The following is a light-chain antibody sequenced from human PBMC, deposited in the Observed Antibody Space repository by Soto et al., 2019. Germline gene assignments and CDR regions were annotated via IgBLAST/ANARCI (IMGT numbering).Light chain of an antibody. J-gene: IGKJ4*01. CDR1: QSINNNY. Sequence: EIVLTQSPGTLSLSPGERATLSCRASQSINNNYLAWYQQKPGQAPRLLIYGASYRTTGTPDRFSGSGSGTDFALTISGLARDDSAVYSCQRYGSSITFVGGTEVEIK. CDR3: QRYGSSIT. V-gene: IGKV3-20*01. CDR2: GAS.